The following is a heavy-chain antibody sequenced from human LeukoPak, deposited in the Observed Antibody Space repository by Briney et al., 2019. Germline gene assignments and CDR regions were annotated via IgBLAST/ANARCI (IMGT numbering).Heavy chain of an antibody. CDR2: INNDGTTT. D-gene: IGHD3-10*01. Sequence: GGSLRLSCAASGFTFSGAWMHWVRQAPGKGLVWVSRINNDGTTTMYADSVKGRFTLSGDNAKNTLYLQMNSLRAEDTAVYYCARVSGPGMNEYFHLWGQGTLVTVSS. J-gene: IGHJ1*01. V-gene: IGHV3-74*03. CDR3: ARVSGPGMNEYFHL. CDR1: GFTFSGAW.